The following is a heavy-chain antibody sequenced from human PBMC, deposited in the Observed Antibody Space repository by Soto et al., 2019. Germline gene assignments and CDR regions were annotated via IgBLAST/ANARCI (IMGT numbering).Heavy chain of an antibody. D-gene: IGHD3-22*01. Sequence: SETRSLTCSVYGGSFSVYYWSWIRQPPGKGLEWIGEINHSGSTNYNPSLKSRVTISVDTSKNQFSLKLSSVTAADTAVYYCARSKISSGYHGTDYWGQGTLVTVSS. CDR1: GGSFSVYY. CDR3: ARSKISSGYHGTDY. J-gene: IGHJ4*02. CDR2: INHSGST. V-gene: IGHV4-34*01.